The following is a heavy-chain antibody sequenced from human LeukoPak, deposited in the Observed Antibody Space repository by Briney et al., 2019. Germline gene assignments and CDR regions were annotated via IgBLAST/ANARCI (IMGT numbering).Heavy chain of an antibody. CDR1: GGTFSSYA. Sequence: ALVKVSCKASGGTFSSYAISWVRQAPGQGLEWMGRIIPILGIANYAQKFQGRVTITADKSTSTAYMELSSLRSEDTAVYYCARDPPLKRDDSNDILTGEPNWFDPWGQGTLVTVPS. D-gene: IGHD3-9*01. CDR3: ARDPPLKRDDSNDILTGEPNWFDP. V-gene: IGHV1-69*04. CDR2: IIPILGIA. J-gene: IGHJ5*02.